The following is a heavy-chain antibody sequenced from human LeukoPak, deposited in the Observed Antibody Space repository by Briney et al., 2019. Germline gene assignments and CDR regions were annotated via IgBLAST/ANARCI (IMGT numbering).Heavy chain of an antibody. Sequence: GGSLRLSCEASGFVFSDFEMNWVRQAPGKGLEWVAVISYDGSNKYYADSVKGRFTISRDNSKNTLYLQMNSLRAEDTAVYYCARGRTATYYDILTGYGALYYWGQGTLVTVSS. CDR2: ISYDGSNK. V-gene: IGHV3-30*04. J-gene: IGHJ4*02. CDR1: GFVFSDFE. CDR3: ARGRTATYYDILTGYGALYY. D-gene: IGHD3-9*01.